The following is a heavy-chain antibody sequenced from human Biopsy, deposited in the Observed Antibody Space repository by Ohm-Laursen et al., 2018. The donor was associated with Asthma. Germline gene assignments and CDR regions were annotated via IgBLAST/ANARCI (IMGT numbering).Heavy chain of an antibody. CDR3: AGAQAAQYYYGMDV. V-gene: IGHV4-30-2*01. Sequence: TLSLTWAVSGGSISSGGYWTWIRQPPGKGLEWIGYISHSGSTYFNPSLKSRVTISLDRTKSQFSLKLSSVTAADTALYYCAGAQAAQYYYGMDVWGQGTTVIVSS. J-gene: IGHJ6*02. CDR2: ISHSGST. D-gene: IGHD6-6*01. CDR1: GGSISSGGY.